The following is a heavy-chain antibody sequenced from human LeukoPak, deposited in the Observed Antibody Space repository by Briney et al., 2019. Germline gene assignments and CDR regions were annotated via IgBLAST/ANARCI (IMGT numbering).Heavy chain of an antibody. D-gene: IGHD3-10*01. Sequence: GGSLRLSCAASGFTFSSYSMSWVRQAPGKGLEWVSSISSSSSYIYYADSVKGRFTISRDNAKNSLYLQMNSLRAEDTAVYYCARNMVRGLNWFDPWGQGTLVTVSS. CDR3: ARNMVRGLNWFDP. CDR2: ISSSSSYI. J-gene: IGHJ5*02. CDR1: GFTFSSYS. V-gene: IGHV3-21*01.